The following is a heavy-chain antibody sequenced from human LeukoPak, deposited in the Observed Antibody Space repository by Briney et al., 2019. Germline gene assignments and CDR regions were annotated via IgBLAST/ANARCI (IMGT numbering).Heavy chain of an antibody. Sequence: ASVKVSCKASGDTFTSYYMHWVRHAPGQGLEWMGIINPSGGSTSYAQKFQGRVTMTRDTSTSTVYMELSSLRSEDTAVYYCARVGIPVAGYSEPFDYWGQGTLVTVSS. CDR3: ARVGIPVAGYSEPFDY. J-gene: IGHJ4*02. D-gene: IGHD6-19*01. V-gene: IGHV1-46*01. CDR1: GDTFTSYY. CDR2: INPSGGST.